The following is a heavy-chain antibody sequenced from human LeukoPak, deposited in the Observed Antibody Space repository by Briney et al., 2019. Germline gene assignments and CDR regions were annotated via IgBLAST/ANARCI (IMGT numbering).Heavy chain of an antibody. J-gene: IGHJ4*02. CDR3: ARVYDILTGPTPFDY. Sequence: ASVKVSCKASGYTFTSYDINWVRQAPGQGLEWMGWISAYNGNTNYAQKLQGRVTMTTDTSTSTAYMELRSLRSDDTAVYYCARVYDILTGPTPFDYWGQGTLVTVSS. CDR1: GYTFTSYD. CDR2: ISAYNGNT. V-gene: IGHV1-18*01. D-gene: IGHD3-9*01.